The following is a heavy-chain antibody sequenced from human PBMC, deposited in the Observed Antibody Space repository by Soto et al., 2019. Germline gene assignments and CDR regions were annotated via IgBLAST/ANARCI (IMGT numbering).Heavy chain of an antibody. CDR1: GSSIRPYY. D-gene: IGHD4-17*01. Sequence: PSETLSITCTVSGSSIRPYYWSWIRQPPGKGLEWIGNIYYSGSTNYNPSLKSRVIMSVASSKNQVSLRLNSVTAADTAVYYCTRVGGYYGDYPNFDYWGQGALVTVSS. J-gene: IGHJ4*02. CDR3: TRVGGYYGDYPNFDY. V-gene: IGHV4-59*01. CDR2: IYYSGST.